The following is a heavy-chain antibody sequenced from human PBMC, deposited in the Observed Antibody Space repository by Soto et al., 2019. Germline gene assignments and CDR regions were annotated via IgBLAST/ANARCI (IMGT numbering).Heavy chain of an antibody. J-gene: IGHJ6*02. CDR3: ARHMIVVVKYYYGMDV. D-gene: IGHD3-22*01. Sequence: PGESLKISCKGSGYSFTSYWNSWVRQMPGKGLEWMGRIDPSDSYTNYSPSFQGHVTISADKSISTAYLQWSSLKASDTAMYYCARHMIVVVKYYYGMDVWGQGTTVTVSS. V-gene: IGHV5-10-1*01. CDR2: IDPSDSYT. CDR1: GYSFTSYW.